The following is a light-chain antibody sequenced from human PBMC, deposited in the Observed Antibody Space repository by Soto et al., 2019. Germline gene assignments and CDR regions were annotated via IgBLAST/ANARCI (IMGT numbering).Light chain of an antibody. CDR1: QSVANSY. Sequence: EIVLTQFPGTLSMSPGDRVTLSCRASQSVANSYVAWYQQKPGQPPRLVIFDTTRRPTGIADRFGGSSSRTDFTLTISRLEPEDFAVYYCQQYSRFPQTFGQGTKLDIK. CDR3: QQYSRFPQT. J-gene: IGKJ2*01. V-gene: IGKV3-20*01. CDR2: DTT.